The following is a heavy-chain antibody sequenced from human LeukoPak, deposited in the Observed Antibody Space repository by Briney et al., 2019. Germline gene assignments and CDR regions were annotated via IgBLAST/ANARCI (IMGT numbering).Heavy chain of an antibody. D-gene: IGHD1-26*01. CDR1: GFTFSSYW. CDR2: IKQDGSEK. CDR3: AKSVSPGGYVGSLYFFDD. J-gene: IGHJ4*02. V-gene: IGHV3-7*03. Sequence: GGSLRLSCAASGFTFSSYWMSWVRQAPGKGLEWVANIKQDGSEKYYVDSVKGRFTISRDNSKNTVSLQMNSLRAEDTAIYYCAKSVSPGGYVGSLYFFDDWGQGTLVTVSS.